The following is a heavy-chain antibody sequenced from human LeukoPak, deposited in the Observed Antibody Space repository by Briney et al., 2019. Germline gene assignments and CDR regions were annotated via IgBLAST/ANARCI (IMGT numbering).Heavy chain of an antibody. CDR3: ARLPRYCSGGSCSEAFDY. D-gene: IGHD2-15*01. V-gene: IGHV4-34*01. J-gene: IGHJ4*02. Sequence: SETLSLTCAVYGGSFSGYYWSWIRQPPGEGLEWIGEINHSGSTNYNPSLKSRVTISVDTSKNQFSLKLSSVTAADTAVYYCARLPRYCSGGSCSEAFDYWGQGTLVTVSS. CDR1: GGSFSGYY. CDR2: INHSGST.